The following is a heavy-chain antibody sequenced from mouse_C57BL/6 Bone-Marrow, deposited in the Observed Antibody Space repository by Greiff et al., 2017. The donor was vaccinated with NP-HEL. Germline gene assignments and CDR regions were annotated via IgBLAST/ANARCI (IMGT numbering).Heavy chain of an antibody. CDR3: ARHLGLRYYFDY. J-gene: IGHJ2*01. CDR2: ISSGGSYT. V-gene: IGHV5-6*01. Sequence: EVKVVESGGDLVKPGGSLKLSCAASGFTFSSYGMSWVRQTPDKRLEWVATISSGGSYTYYPDSVKGRFTISRDNAKNTLYLQMSSLKSEDTAMYYCARHLGLRYYFDYWGQGTTLTVSS. D-gene: IGHD2-4*01. CDR1: GFTFSSYG.